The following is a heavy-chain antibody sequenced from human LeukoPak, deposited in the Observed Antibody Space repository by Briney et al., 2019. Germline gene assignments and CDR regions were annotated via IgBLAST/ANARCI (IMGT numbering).Heavy chain of an antibody. Sequence: SVKVSCKASGGTFSSYAISWVRQAPGQGLEWMGRIIPILGIANYAQKFQGRVTITADKSTSTAYMELSSLRSEDTAVYYCARRVYSFDYYYGMDVWGQGTTVTVSS. CDR2: IIPILGIA. D-gene: IGHD6-13*01. CDR1: GGTFSSYA. V-gene: IGHV1-69*04. CDR3: ARRVYSFDYYYGMDV. J-gene: IGHJ6*02.